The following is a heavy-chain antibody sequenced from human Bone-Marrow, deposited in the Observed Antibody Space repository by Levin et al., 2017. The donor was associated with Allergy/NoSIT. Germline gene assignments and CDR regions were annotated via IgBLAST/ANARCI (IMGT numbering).Heavy chain of an antibody. V-gene: IGHV3-15*07. CDR2: IKSKTDGGTT. J-gene: IGHJ6*02. D-gene: IGHD3-22*01. Sequence: PGGSLRLSCAASGFTFSNAWMNWVRQSPGKGLEWVGHIKSKTDGGTTDYSAPVKGRFTISRDDSKITLYLHMNNLKTEDTAVYYCAKYRDGFYDRGGYWRDPRYYYGMDVWGQGTTVAVSS. CDR1: GFTFSNAW. CDR3: AKYRDGFYDRGGYWRDPRYYYGMDV.